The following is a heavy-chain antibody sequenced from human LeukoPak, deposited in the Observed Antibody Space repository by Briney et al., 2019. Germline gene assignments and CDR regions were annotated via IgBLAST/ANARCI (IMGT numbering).Heavy chain of an antibody. CDR1: GFTFNRYG. V-gene: IGHV3-30*03. CDR3: ARGGIAVADY. D-gene: IGHD6-19*01. CDR2: ISYDGSNK. J-gene: IGHJ4*02. Sequence: GGSPRLSCAASGFTFNRYGMHWVRQAPGKGLEWVAVISYDGSNKYYADSVKGRFTISRDNSKNTLYLQMNSLRAEDTAVYYCARGGIAVADYWGQGTLVTVSS.